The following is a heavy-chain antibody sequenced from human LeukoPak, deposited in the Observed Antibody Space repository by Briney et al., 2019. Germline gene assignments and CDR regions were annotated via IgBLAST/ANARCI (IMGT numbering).Heavy chain of an antibody. J-gene: IGHJ6*02. D-gene: IGHD3-10*01. CDR1: GFTFSSYW. V-gene: IGHV4-34*01. CDR3: ARFYYGSGAYGMDV. CDR2: INHSGST. Sequence: GSLRLSCAASGFTFSSYWMSWVRQPPGKGLEWIGEINHSGSTNYNPSLKSRVTISVDTSKNQFSLKLSSVTAADTAVYYCARFYYGSGAYGMDVWGQGTTVTVSS.